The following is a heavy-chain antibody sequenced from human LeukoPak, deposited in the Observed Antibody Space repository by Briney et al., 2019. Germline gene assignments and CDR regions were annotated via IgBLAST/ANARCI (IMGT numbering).Heavy chain of an antibody. V-gene: IGHV3-21*01. Sequence: GGSLRLSCAASGFTFSSYSMNWVRQAPGKGLEWVSSISSSSSYIYYADSVKGRFTISRDNAKNSLYLQMNSLRAEDTAVYYCARLEYGVATPDVWGQGTTVTVSS. D-gene: IGHD3-3*01. J-gene: IGHJ6*02. CDR1: GFTFSSYS. CDR3: ARLEYGVATPDV. CDR2: ISSSSSYI.